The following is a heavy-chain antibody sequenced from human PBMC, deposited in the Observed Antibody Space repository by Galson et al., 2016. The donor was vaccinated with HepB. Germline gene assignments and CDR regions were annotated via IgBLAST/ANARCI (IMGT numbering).Heavy chain of an antibody. CDR2: ISSSSSYI. D-gene: IGHD3-3*01. V-gene: IGHV3-21*01. J-gene: IGHJ6*02. Sequence: SLRLSCAASGFTFSSYSMNWVRQAPGKGLEWVSSISSSSSYIYYADSVKGRFTISRDNAKNSLSLQMDSLRAEDTAVYYCARVGALRFLEYGMDVWGQGTTVTGSS. CDR1: GFTFSSYS. CDR3: ARVGALRFLEYGMDV.